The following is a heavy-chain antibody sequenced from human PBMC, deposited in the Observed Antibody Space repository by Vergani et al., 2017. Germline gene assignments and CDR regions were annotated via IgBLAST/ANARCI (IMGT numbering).Heavy chain of an antibody. V-gene: IGHV1-18*01. D-gene: IGHD2-15*01. CDR3: SYCSGGSCYSGYYYYMDV. J-gene: IGHJ6*03. Sequence: QVQLVQSGAEVKKPGASVKVSCKASGYTFTSYGISWVRQAPGQGLEWMGWINPNSGGTNYAQKFQGRVTITADESTSTAYMELSSLRSEDTAVYYCSYCSGGSCYSGYYYYMDVWGKGTTVTVSS. CDR1: GYTFTSYG. CDR2: INPNSGGT.